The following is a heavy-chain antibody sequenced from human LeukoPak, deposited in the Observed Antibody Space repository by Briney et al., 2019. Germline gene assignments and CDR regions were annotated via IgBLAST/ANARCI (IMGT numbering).Heavy chain of an antibody. CDR2: IRSDSSAM. CDR3: AKDGGYSYGLDYFDY. Sequence: GGSLRLSCAASGFTFNSYTMNWVRQAPGKGLEWISYIRSDSSAMYYADSVKGRFTISRDNAKNSLYLQMNSLRAEDTAVYYCAKDGGYSYGLDYFDYWGQGTLVTVSS. V-gene: IGHV3-48*01. CDR1: GFTFNSYT. D-gene: IGHD5-18*01. J-gene: IGHJ4*02.